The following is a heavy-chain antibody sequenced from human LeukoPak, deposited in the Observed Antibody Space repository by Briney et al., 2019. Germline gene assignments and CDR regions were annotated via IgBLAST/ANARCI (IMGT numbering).Heavy chain of an antibody. V-gene: IGHV3-66*01. CDR1: RFTVTSNY. J-gene: IGHJ4*02. Sequence: GGSLRLSCAASRFTVTSNYMSWVRQAPGKGLEWVSVIYNGGSTNYADSVKGRFTISRDDSKNTLYLQMNSLRAEDTAVYFCARASQWLAFDNWGQGTLVTVSS. CDR3: ARASQWLAFDN. D-gene: IGHD6-19*01. CDR2: IYNGGST.